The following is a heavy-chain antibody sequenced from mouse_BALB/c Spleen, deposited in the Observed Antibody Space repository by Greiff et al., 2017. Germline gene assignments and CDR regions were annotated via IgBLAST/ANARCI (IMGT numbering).Heavy chain of an antibody. V-gene: IGHV6-6*02. D-gene: IGHD2-1*01. J-gene: IGHJ2*01. CDR1: GFTFSNYW. CDR2: IRLKSNNYAT. CDR3: TRAPYGNYCYFDY. Sequence: EVKLMESGGGLVQPGGSMKLSCVASGFTFSNYWMNWVRQSPEKGLEWVAEIRLKSNNYATHYAESVKGRFTISRDDSKSSVYLQMNNLRAEDTGIYYCTRAPYGNYCYFDYWGQGTTLTVSS.